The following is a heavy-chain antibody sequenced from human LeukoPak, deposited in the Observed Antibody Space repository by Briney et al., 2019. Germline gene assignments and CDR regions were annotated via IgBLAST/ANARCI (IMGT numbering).Heavy chain of an antibody. CDR1: GFTFSSFA. J-gene: IGHJ4*02. V-gene: IGHV3-30*04. CDR2: ISYDGNKK. D-gene: IGHD5-18*01. CDR3: VKGSTAMVTHYFDY. Sequence: GGSLRLSCAASGFTFSSFAMHWVRQAPGKGLEWVAVISYDGNKKYYADSAKGRFTITRDNSKNTLYLRRSSLRVEDTAIYYCVKGSTAMVTHYFDYWGQGTLVTVSS.